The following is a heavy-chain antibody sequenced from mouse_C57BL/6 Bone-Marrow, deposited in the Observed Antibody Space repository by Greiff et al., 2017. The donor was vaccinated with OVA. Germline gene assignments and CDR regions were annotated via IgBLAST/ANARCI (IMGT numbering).Heavy chain of an antibody. V-gene: IGHV5-17*01. Sequence: DVKLVESGGGLVKPGGSLKLSCAASGFTFSDYGMHWVRQAPEKGLEWVAYISSGSSTIYYADPVKGRFTISRANAKNTLFLQMTRLRAEDTAMSYCARKGPLLRLSWFAYWGQGTLVTVSA. J-gene: IGHJ3*01. D-gene: IGHD1-2*01. CDR2: ISSGSSTI. CDR3: ARKGPLLRLSWFAY. CDR1: GFTFSDYG.